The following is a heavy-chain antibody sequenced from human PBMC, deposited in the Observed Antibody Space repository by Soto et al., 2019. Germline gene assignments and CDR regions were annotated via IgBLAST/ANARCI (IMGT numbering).Heavy chain of an antibody. CDR3: ARRWGGYYSSAFDI. CDR2: ISGSGGST. CDR1: GFTFSSYA. D-gene: IGHD3-22*01. J-gene: IGHJ3*02. V-gene: IGHV3-23*01. Sequence: EVQLLESGGGLVQPGESLRLSCAASGFTFSSYAMSWVRQAPGKGLEWVSAISGSGGSTYYADSVKGRFTISRDNSENTLYLPRNSLRAEDTAVYYCARRWGGYYSSAFDIWGQGTMVTVSS.